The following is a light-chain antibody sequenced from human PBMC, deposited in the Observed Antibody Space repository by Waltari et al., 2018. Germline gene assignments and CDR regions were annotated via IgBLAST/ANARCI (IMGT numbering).Light chain of an antibody. CDR2: GNN. CDR3: ETWDDSLSAWV. CDR1: SSNIGSTY. V-gene: IGLV1-47*01. Sequence: QSVLTQPPSASGTPGQRVTVSCSGSSSNIGSTYVYWYQQLPGTAPRLLIYGNNQRLDGGPCRFSGSKSGTAASLAISGLRSEDEADYYCETWDDSLSAWVFGGGTKLTVL. J-gene: IGLJ3*02.